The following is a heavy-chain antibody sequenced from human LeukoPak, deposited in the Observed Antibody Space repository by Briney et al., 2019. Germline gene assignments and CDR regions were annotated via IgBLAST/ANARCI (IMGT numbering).Heavy chain of an antibody. V-gene: IGHV3-48*04. CDR2: ISSSSSTI. J-gene: IGHJ4*02. CDR3: ARDDRPPYGSGY. D-gene: IGHD3-10*01. Sequence: GGSLRLSCAASGFTFTYAWMSWVRQAPGKGLEWVSYISSSSSTIYYADSVKGRFTISRDNAKNSLYLQMNSLRAEDTAVYYCARDDRPPYGSGYWGQGTLVTVSS. CDR1: GFTFTYAW.